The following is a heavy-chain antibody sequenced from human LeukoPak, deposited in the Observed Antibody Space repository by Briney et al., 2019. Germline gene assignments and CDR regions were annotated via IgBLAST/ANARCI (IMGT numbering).Heavy chain of an antibody. V-gene: IGHV3-23*01. CDR1: GFTFSTYA. D-gene: IGHD2-2*01. CDR3: AKDRHAPVIYCSSTTCFPFDP. CDR2: ISGSGAST. Sequence: PGGSLRLSCAASGFTFSTYAMNWVRQAPGKGLEWVSAISGSGASTYYADSVKGRFTISRDNSKSTLYLQMNSLRAEDTAVYYCAKDRHAPVIYCSSTTCFPFDPWGQGTLVTVSS. J-gene: IGHJ5*02.